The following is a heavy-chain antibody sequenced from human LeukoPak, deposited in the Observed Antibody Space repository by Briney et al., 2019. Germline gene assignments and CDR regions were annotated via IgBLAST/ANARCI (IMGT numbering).Heavy chain of an antibody. Sequence: GGSLRLSCAASGFTFSSYAMSWVRQAPGKGLEWVSAISGSGGSTYYADSVKGRFTISRDNSKNTLYLQMNSLRAEDTAVYYCAKDRAGGYCSGGSCSRIYYYYGIDVWGKGTTVTVSS. CDR2: ISGSGGST. CDR3: AKDRAGGYCSGGSCSRIYYYYGIDV. D-gene: IGHD2-15*01. CDR1: GFTFSSYA. V-gene: IGHV3-23*01. J-gene: IGHJ6*04.